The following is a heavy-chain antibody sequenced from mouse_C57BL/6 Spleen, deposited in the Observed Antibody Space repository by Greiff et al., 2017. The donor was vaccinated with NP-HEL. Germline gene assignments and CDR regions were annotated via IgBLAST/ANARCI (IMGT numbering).Heavy chain of an antibody. CDR3: ARNGGGNYVDAMDY. CDR1: GFSLTSYG. J-gene: IGHJ4*01. CDR2: IWSGGST. V-gene: IGHV2-2*01. Sequence: QVQLKESGPGLVQPSQSLSITCTVSGFSLTSYGVHWVRQSPGKGLEWLGVIWSGGSTDYNAAFISRLSISKDNSKSQVFFKMNSLQADDTAIYYCARNGGGNYVDAMDYWGQGTSVTVSS. D-gene: IGHD2-1*01.